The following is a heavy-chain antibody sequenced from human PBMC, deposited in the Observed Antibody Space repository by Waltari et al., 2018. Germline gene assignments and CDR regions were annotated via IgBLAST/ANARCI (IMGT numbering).Heavy chain of an antibody. J-gene: IGHJ5*02. D-gene: IGHD3-16*01. CDR3: ARKEVIRSIYGGVRRESWFDP. Sequence: QVQLQQWGAGLVRPSETLSLPCAVYGGSFNAYYWTWCRQPPGKGLQWIGEIKPNAHTNYNPSLKSRVTLSVHTSKKQFSLNLTSVTAADTAVYYGARKEVIRSIYGGVRRESWFDPWGQGTLVSVSS. CDR2: IKPNAHT. CDR1: GGSFNAYY. V-gene: IGHV4-34*02.